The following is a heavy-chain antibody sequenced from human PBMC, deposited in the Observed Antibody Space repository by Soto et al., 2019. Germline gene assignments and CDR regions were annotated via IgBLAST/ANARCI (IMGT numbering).Heavy chain of an antibody. CDR3: AKPYSYGYNHPFDY. V-gene: IGHV3-23*01. CDR1: GFTFSSYA. Sequence: HPGGSLRLSCAASGFTFSSYAMSWVRQAPGKGLEWVSAISGSGGSTYYADSVKGRFTISRDNSKNTLYLQMNSLRAEDTAVYYCAKPYSYGYNHPFDYWGQGTLVTVSS. CDR2: ISGSGGST. J-gene: IGHJ4*02. D-gene: IGHD5-18*01.